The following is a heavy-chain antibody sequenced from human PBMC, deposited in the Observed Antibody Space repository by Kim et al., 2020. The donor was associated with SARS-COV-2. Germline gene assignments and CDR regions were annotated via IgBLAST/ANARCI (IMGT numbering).Heavy chain of an antibody. J-gene: IGHJ5*02. CDR3: ARAAGRVDWFDP. Sequence: TYTPSLKSRVTISLHTSKNPFSLNLSSVTAADTALYCCARAAGRVDWFDPWGQGTLVTVSS. V-gene: IGHV4-59*01. D-gene: IGHD6-13*01.